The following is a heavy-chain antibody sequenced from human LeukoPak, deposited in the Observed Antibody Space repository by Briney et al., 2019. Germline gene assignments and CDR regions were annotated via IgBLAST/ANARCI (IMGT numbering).Heavy chain of an antibody. D-gene: IGHD5-18*01. V-gene: IGHV4-34*01. CDR1: GGPFSGYS. CDR3: ARGLEGYSYGYSEFDH. Sequence: PSETLSLTCAVSGGPFSGYSWSWIRQSPGEGLEWIGEINQSGNTNYNPSLKNRVTISVDTSRNQFSLKLTSVTAADTAVYYCARGLEGYSYGYSEFDHWGQGTLVTVSS. J-gene: IGHJ4*02. CDR2: INQSGNT.